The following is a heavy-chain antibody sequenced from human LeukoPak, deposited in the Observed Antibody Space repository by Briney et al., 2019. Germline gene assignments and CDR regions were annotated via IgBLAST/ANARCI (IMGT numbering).Heavy chain of an antibody. V-gene: IGHV3-11*04. J-gene: IGHJ4*02. Sequence: PGGSLRLSCAASGFTFSDYYMSWIRQAPGKALEWVSYVSSGSSTIYYADSVKGRFTVSRDNGKRSLYLHMNSLRAEDTAMYYCARAASPDYWGQGTLVTVSS. CDR1: GFTFSDYY. D-gene: IGHD2-2*01. CDR3: ARAASPDY. CDR2: VSSGSSTI.